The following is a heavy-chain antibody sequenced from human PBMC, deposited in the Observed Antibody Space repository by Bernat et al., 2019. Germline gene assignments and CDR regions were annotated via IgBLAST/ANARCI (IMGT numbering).Heavy chain of an antibody. CDR2: ISGSGGST. D-gene: IGHD3-16*01. Sequence: EVQLLESGGGLVQPGGSLRLSCAASGFTFSSYAMSWVRPAPGKGLEWVSAISGSGGSTYYADSVKGRFTISRDNSKNTLYLQMNSLRAEDTAVYYCAKKATNDYIWGSYTYYFDYWGQGTLVTVSS. CDR3: AKKATNDYIWGSYTYYFDY. CDR1: GFTFSSYA. V-gene: IGHV3-23*01. J-gene: IGHJ4*02.